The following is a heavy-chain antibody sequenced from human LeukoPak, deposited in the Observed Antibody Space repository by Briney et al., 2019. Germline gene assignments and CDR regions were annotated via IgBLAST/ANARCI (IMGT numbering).Heavy chain of an antibody. Sequence: GGSLILSCAASGFTFSSYSMNWVRQAPGKGLEWVSSISSSSSYIYYADSVKGRFTISRDNDKNSLYLQMNSLRAEDTAVYYCAREGPGIQYDYWGQGTLVTVSS. J-gene: IGHJ4*02. CDR2: ISSSSSYI. V-gene: IGHV3-21*01. CDR3: AREGPGIQYDY. CDR1: GFTFSSYS. D-gene: IGHD5-18*01.